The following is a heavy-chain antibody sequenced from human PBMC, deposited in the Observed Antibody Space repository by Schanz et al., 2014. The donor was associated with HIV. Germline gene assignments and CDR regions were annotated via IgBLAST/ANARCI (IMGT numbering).Heavy chain of an antibody. J-gene: IGHJ4*02. D-gene: IGHD3-22*01. CDR2: IIPVFGTT. CDR1: GGSFGSYA. V-gene: IGHV1-69*01. Sequence: QMQLVQSGAEVKKPGSSVKVSCKASGGSFGSYAISWVRQAPGQGLEWMGGIIPVFGTTNYAQMFQGRVTITADESTNTAYMELSSLRSEDTAVYYCASDLNTPEIVVLLDYWGQGTLVTVSP. CDR3: ASDLNTPEIVVLLDY.